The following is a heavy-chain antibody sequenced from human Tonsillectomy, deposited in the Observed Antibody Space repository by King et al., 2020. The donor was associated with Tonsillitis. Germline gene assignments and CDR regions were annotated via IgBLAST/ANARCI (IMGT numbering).Heavy chain of an antibody. J-gene: IGHJ4*02. Sequence: VQLVESGGGLVQPGGSLRLSRAASGFTFSSYWMHWVRQAPGKGLVWVSRINSDGSSTSYADSVKGRFTISRDNAKNTLYLQMNSPRAEDTAVYYCASASYSGSLFDYWGQGTLVTVSS. CDR1: GFTFSSYW. V-gene: IGHV3-74*02. D-gene: IGHD1-26*01. CDR3: ASASYSGSLFDY. CDR2: INSDGSST.